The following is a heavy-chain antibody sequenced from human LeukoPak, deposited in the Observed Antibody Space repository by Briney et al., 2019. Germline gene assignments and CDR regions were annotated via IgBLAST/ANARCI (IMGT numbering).Heavy chain of an antibody. CDR3: AIVNILSFYFDY. Sequence: GGSLRLSCAASGCTFSSYAMSWVRQAPGKGLEWVSVIYSGGNTYYADSVKGRFTISRDNSQNTLNLQMNSLRAEDTAVYYCAIVNILSFYFDYWGQGTLVTVSS. CDR1: GCTFSSYA. J-gene: IGHJ4*02. D-gene: IGHD2-21*01. CDR2: IYSGGNT. V-gene: IGHV3-53*01.